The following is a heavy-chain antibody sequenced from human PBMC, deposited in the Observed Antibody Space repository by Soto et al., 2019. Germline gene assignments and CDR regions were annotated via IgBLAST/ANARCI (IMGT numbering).Heavy chain of an antibody. CDR3: AKAPFRRPYYFYDMDV. D-gene: IGHD3-10*01. V-gene: IGHV3-30*18. Sequence: GGSLRLSCVASGFTFSDFGMHWVRQGPGKGLEWLAVISEDAETDFHADSVKGRFTVSRDNFKETLYLQMNSLTTDDSGVYFCAKAPFRRPYYFYDMDVWGQGTTVTVSS. CDR2: ISEDAETD. J-gene: IGHJ6*02. CDR1: GFTFSDFG.